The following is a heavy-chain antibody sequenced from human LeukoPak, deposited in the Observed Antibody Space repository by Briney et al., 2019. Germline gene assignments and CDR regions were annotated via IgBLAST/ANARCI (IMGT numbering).Heavy chain of an antibody. D-gene: IGHD3-16*02. CDR1: GGSFSGYY. CDR3: AREYLYDYVWGSYRLYYFDY. J-gene: IGHJ4*02. Sequence: SETLSLTCAVYGGSFSGYYWSWIRQPPGKGLEWIGEINHSGSTNYNPSLKSRVTISVDTSKNQFSLKLSSVTAADTAVYYCAREYLYDYVWGSYRLYYFDYWGQGTLVTVSS. CDR2: INHSGST. V-gene: IGHV4-34*01.